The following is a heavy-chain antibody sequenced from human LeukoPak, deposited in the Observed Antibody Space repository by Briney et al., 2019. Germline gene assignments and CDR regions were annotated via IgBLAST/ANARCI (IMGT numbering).Heavy chain of an antibody. V-gene: IGHV4-59*01. Sequence: SETLSLTCTVSGGSISSYYWSCIRQPPGKRLEWIGYIYYSGSTNYNPSLKTRATISVDTSTNQCSLKRSSVTVADTAVYYCARTSSGNDAFDIWGQGTMVTVSS. CDR2: IYYSGST. CDR1: GGSISSYY. J-gene: IGHJ3*02. CDR3: ARTSSGNDAFDI. D-gene: IGHD6-25*01.